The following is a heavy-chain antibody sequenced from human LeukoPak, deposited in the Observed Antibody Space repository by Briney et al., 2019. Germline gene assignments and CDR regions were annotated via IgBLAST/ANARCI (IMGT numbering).Heavy chain of an antibody. V-gene: IGHV3-73*01. J-gene: IGHJ6*02. D-gene: IGHD3-9*01. CDR3: TRQRLRYFDWLYYYGMDV. CDR1: GFTFSGSA. CDR2: IRSKANSYAT. Sequence: GGSLGLSCAASGFTFSGSAMHWVRQASGKGLEWVGRIRSKANSYATAYAASVKGRFTISRDDSKNTAYLQMNSLKTEDTAVYYCTRQRLRYFDWLYYYGMDVWGQGTTVTVSS.